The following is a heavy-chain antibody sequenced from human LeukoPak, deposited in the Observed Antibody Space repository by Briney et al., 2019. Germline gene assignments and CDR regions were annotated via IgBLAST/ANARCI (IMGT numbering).Heavy chain of an antibody. J-gene: IGHJ4*02. CDR3: ARSSDIAVAGTFSF. Sequence: GGSLRLSCATSGFTFSSYWMSWVRQAPGKGLEWVANIKEDGNEKYYVDSVKGRFTISRDNAKNSLYLQMNSLRAEDTAVYYCARSSDIAVAGTFSFWGQGTLVTVSS. CDR2: IKEDGNEK. D-gene: IGHD6-19*01. V-gene: IGHV3-7*03. CDR1: GFTFSSYW.